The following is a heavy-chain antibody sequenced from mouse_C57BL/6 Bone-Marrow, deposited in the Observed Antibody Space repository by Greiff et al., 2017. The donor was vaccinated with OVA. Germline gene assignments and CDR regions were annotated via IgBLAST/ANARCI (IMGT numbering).Heavy chain of an antibody. V-gene: IGHV5-4*01. CDR2: ISGGGSYT. CDR3: ARVPYYYGSSYWYFDV. J-gene: IGHJ1*03. Sequence: EVQLVESGGGLVKPGGSLKLSCAASGFTFSSYAMSWVRQTPEKRLEWVATISGGGSYTYYPDNVKGRFTISRDNAKNNLYLQMSHLKSEDTAMYYCARVPYYYGSSYWYFDVWGTGTTVTVSS. D-gene: IGHD1-1*01. CDR1: GFTFSSYA.